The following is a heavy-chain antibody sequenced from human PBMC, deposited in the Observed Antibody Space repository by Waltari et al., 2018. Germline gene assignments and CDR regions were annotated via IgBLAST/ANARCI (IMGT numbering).Heavy chain of an antibody. CDR3: TRDVYGSGGDYFEP. V-gene: IGHV3-21*02. CDR2: ISSGSTYI. D-gene: IGHD6-19*01. Sequence: QLEESGGGLVKSGGSLRLSCSASGFIFSSWGLNWVRQAPGKGREWIASISSGSTYIFYADAVRGRFTISRDDAKDSLYLKADSLRAEDTGVYYCTRDVYGSGGDYFEPWGQGTLVTVSS. J-gene: IGHJ4*02. CDR1: GFIFSSWG.